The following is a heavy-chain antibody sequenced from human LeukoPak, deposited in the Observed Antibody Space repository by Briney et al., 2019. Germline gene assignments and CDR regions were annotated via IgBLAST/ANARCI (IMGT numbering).Heavy chain of an antibody. J-gene: IGHJ4*02. D-gene: IGHD1-26*01. CDR1: GGTFSSYA. CDR2: IIPIFGTA. Sequence: ASVKVSCKASGGTFSSYAISWVRQAPGQGLEWMGGIIPIFGTANYAQKFQGRVTTTADESTSTAYMELSSLRSEDTAVYYCARDRGHVGATDYWGQGTLVTVSS. CDR3: ARDRGHVGATDY. V-gene: IGHV1-69*13.